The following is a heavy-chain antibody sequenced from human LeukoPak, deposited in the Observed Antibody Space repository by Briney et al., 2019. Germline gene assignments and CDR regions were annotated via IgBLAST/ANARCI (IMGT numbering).Heavy chain of an antibody. CDR2: INSDGSST. CDR3: AREVCSSTSCPIDY. D-gene: IGHD2-2*01. Sequence: GGSLRLSCAASGFTFSSYWMHWVRQAPAKGLVWVSRINSDGSSTSYADSVKGRFTISRDNAKNTLYLQMNSLRAEDTAVYYCAREVCSSTSCPIDYWGQGTLVTVSS. J-gene: IGHJ4*02. V-gene: IGHV3-74*01. CDR1: GFTFSSYW.